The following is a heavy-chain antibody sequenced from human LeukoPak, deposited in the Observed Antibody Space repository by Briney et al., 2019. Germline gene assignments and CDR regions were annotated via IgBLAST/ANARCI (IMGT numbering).Heavy chain of an antibody. J-gene: IGHJ4*02. Sequence: SETLSLTCAAYGGSFSGYYWSWIRQPPGKGLEWIGEINHSGSTNYNPSLKSRVTISVDTSKNQFSLKLSSVTAADTAVYYCASEMATISDTTSYYFDYWGQGTLVTVSS. CDR3: ASEMATISDTTSYYFDY. D-gene: IGHD5-24*01. V-gene: IGHV4-34*01. CDR1: GGSFSGYY. CDR2: INHSGST.